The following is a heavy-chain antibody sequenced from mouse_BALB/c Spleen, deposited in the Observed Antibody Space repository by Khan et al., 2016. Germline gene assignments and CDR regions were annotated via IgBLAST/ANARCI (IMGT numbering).Heavy chain of an antibody. J-gene: IGHJ4*01. CDR3: ARSYYGYFAMDY. Sequence: LEESGTELPRPGASVKLSCKASGYTFTDYYLHWVKQRTGQGLEWIGEIFPGSGSTYYNEKFKGKASLTADTSSRTAYMQLSSLTSEDSAVYFCARSYYGYFAMDYWGHGASVTVSS. CDR1: GYTFTDYY. D-gene: IGHD1-2*01. CDR2: IFPGSGST. V-gene: IGHV1-77*01.